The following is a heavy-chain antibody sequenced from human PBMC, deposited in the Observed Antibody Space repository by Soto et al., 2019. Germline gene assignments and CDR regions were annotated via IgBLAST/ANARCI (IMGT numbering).Heavy chain of an antibody. J-gene: IGHJ4*02. CDR1: GYTFTSYA. Sequence: QAQLVQSGTEVEKPGASVKVSCKASGYTFTSYAISWVRQAPGQGLEWMGWISANTGNTNYAQKLQGRVTMTADTSTSKAYMELRSLRSDDTAVYYCARGWGGIVVAGTRLDYWGQGTLVTVSS. CDR2: ISANTGNT. V-gene: IGHV1-18*01. CDR3: ARGWGGIVVAGTRLDY. D-gene: IGHD6-19*01.